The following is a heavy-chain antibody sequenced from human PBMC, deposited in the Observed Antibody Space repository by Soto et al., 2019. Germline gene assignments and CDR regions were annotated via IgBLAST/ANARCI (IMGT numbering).Heavy chain of an antibody. CDR1: GASISSGDYY. V-gene: IGHV4-30-4*01. Sequence: QVQLQESGPGLVKPSQTLSLTCTVSGASISSGDYYWSWIRQPPGKGLEWIGYIYYSGSTYYNWSLQSRVTISVDTSKDQFSLKMTSVTAADTAVYYCASYSNLRGGFDLWGRGTLVTVSS. CDR3: ASYSNLRGGFDL. CDR2: IYYSGST. D-gene: IGHD4-4*01. J-gene: IGHJ2*01.